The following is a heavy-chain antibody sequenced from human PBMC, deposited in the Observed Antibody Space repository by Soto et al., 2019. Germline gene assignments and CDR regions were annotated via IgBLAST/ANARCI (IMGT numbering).Heavy chain of an antibody. Sequence: GGSLRLSCAASGFTFSSYDMHWVRQATGKGLEWVSAIGTAGDTYYPGSVKGRFTISRDNAKKTLYLQMTSLRAEDTAVYYCARSVDCSSTSCSTYYYYYYMDVWGKRTTVTVSS. D-gene: IGHD2-2*01. CDR2: IGTAGDT. CDR1: GFTFSSYD. CDR3: ARSVDCSSTSCSTYYYYYYMDV. V-gene: IGHV3-13*01. J-gene: IGHJ6*03.